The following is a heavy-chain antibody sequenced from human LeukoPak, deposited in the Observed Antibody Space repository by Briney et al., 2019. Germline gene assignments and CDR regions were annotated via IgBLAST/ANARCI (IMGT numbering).Heavy chain of an antibody. CDR1: GYTFTGYY. D-gene: IGHD6-13*01. CDR2: MNPNSGNT. CDR3: ARGEQQLVPSNWFDP. V-gene: IGHV1-8*02. J-gene: IGHJ5*02. Sequence: ASVKVSCKASGYTFTGYYMHWVRQAPGQGLEWMGWMNPNSGNTGYAQKFQGRVTMTRNTSISTAYMELSSLRSEDTAVYYCARGEQQLVPSNWFDPWGQGTLVTVSS.